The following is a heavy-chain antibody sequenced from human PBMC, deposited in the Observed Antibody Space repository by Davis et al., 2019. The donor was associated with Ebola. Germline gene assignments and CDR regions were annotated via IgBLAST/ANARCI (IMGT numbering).Heavy chain of an antibody. CDR1: GYTFTGYY. V-gene: IGHV1-46*01. Sequence: ASVKVSCKASGYTFTGYYMHWVRQAPGQGLEWMGIINPSGGSTSYAQKFQGRVTMTRDTSTSTVYMELSSLRSEDTAVYYCAREGVATYYFDYWGQGTLVTVSS. CDR3: AREGVATYYFDY. CDR2: INPSGGST. D-gene: IGHD5-12*01. J-gene: IGHJ4*02.